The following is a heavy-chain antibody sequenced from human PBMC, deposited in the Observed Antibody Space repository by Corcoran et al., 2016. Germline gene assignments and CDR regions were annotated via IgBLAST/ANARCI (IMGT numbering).Heavy chain of an antibody. Sequence: EVQLVESGGGLVQPGGSLRLSCAASGFTFSSYWMSWVRQAPGKGLEWVANIKQDGSEKYYVDSVKGRFTIYRDNAKNSLYLQMNSLRAEDTAVYYCAREGGNWYFDLWGRGTLVTVSS. J-gene: IGHJ2*01. D-gene: IGHD3-16*01. CDR1: GFTFSSYW. V-gene: IGHV3-7*01. CDR3: AREGGNWYFDL. CDR2: IKQDGSEK.